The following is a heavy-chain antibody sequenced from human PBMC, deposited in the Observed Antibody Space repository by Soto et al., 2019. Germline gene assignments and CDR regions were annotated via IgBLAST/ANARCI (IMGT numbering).Heavy chain of an antibody. V-gene: IGHV4-30-4*01. CDR3: ARVRTDGRDDYYYYGLDV. CDR1: GGSISSGDYY. Sequence: SETLSLTCTVSGGSISSGDYYWSWIRQPPGKGLEWIGYIYYSGSTYYNPSLKSRVTISVDTSKNQFSLKLSSVTAADTAVYYCARVRTDGRDDYYYYGLDVWGQGTTVTVSS. J-gene: IGHJ6*02. CDR2: IYYSGST.